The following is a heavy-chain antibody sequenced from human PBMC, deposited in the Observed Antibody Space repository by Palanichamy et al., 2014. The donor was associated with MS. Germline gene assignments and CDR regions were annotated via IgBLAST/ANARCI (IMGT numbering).Heavy chain of an antibody. CDR2: INAGNGNT. CDR1: AYTFTNYA. D-gene: IGHD3-10*01. J-gene: IGHJ4*02. V-gene: IGHV1-3*01. CDR3: ARAPPFGELKWYMFDY. Sequence: QVQLVQSGAEVKKPGASVKVSCKASAYTFTNYAMHWVRQAPGQRLEWMGWINAGNGNTKYSQNFQGRVTITRDTSANTAYMELSSLKSEDTAVYYCARAPPFGELKWYMFDYWGQGTLVTVSS.